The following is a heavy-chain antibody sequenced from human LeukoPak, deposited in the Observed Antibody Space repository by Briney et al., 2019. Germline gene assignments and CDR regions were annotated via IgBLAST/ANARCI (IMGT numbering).Heavy chain of an antibody. Sequence: EASVKVSCKASGYTFTSYGISWVRQAPGQGLEWMGWISAYNGNTNYAQKLQGRVTMTTDTSTSTAYMELRSLRSDDTAVYYCARVRLGELLRYYYYYGMDVWGQGTTVTVSS. CDR1: GYTFTSYG. D-gene: IGHD3-10*01. J-gene: IGHJ6*02. CDR3: ARVRLGELLRYYYYYGMDV. CDR2: ISAYNGNT. V-gene: IGHV1-18*01.